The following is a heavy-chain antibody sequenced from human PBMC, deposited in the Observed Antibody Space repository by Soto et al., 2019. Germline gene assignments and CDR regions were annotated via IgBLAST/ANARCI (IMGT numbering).Heavy chain of an antibody. V-gene: IGHV3-72*01. D-gene: IGHD3-22*01. CDR2: SRDKPQGYST. J-gene: IGHJ4*02. CDR3: VRATYFSDSSGYTRCLDY. CDR1: GFPLSAHY. Sequence: GGSLGLSCAGSGFPLSAHYFDWVRQAPGKGLEWVGRSRDKPQGYSTAYAASVKGRFTTSRDESKNSAYLQMNSLKTEDTAVYYCVRATYFSDSSGYTRCLDYWGQGTLVTVSS.